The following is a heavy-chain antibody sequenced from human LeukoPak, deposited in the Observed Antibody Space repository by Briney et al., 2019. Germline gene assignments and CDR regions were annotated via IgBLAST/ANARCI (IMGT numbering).Heavy chain of an antibody. J-gene: IGHJ6*03. V-gene: IGHV1-2*06. D-gene: IGHD3-16*01. CDR1: GYTFTVYY. CDR2: INPSSGGT. CDR3: AKDRVDINYAIWKDYYMGV. Sequence: ASVKVSCKASGYTFTVYYIHWVRQPPGQGLEWMGRINPSSGGTDYAQKFRGRVTMTRATSTSTAYMELSRLTSDDTAVHYCAKDRVDINYAIWKDYYMGVWGKGTTVTVSS.